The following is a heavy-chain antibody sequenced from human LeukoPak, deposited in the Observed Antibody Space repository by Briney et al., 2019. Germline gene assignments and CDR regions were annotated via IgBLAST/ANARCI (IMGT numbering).Heavy chain of an antibody. CDR2: VSLDGTIT. J-gene: IGHJ4*02. V-gene: IGHV3-74*01. Sequence: PGGSLRLSCAASGFTFRNYLMHWVRQAPGERPVWVSRVSLDGTITDYPDSVKGRFTVSRDNATNTLHLQKSSLKPADSAINYWASKFHPGGHPLRYFDSWGQGTLVIVSS. D-gene: IGHD3-16*01. CDR1: GFTFRNYL. CDR3: ASKFHPGGHPLRYFDS.